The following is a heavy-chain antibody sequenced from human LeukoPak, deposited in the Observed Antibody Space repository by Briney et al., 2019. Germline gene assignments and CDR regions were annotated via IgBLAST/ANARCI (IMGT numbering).Heavy chain of an antibody. Sequence: PGGSLRLSCAPSGFTFSRYRVNWVRQAPGKGLEWVSYISSSSSTIYYADSVKGRFTISRDNAKNSLYLQMNSLRAEDTAVYSCARQGSEYDMDVWGKGTTVTVSS. D-gene: IGHD3-10*01. J-gene: IGHJ6*03. CDR1: GFTFSRYR. CDR2: ISSSSSTI. CDR3: ARQGSEYDMDV. V-gene: IGHV3-48*01.